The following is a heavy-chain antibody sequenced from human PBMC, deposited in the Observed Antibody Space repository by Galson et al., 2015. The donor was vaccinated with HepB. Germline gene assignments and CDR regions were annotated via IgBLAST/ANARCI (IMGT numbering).Heavy chain of an antibody. D-gene: IGHD3-16*02. V-gene: IGHV5-10-1*01. J-gene: IGHJ6*02. CDR1: GYSFTSYW. Sequence: QSGAEVKKPGESLRISCKGSGYSFTSYWISWVRQMPGKGLEWMGRIDPSDSYTNYSPSFQGHVTISADKSISTAYLQWSSLKASDTAMYYCARQVRPASQRQTWGSYRYYYYYYGMDVWGQGTTVTVSS. CDR2: IDPSDSYT. CDR3: ARQVRPASQRQTWGSYRYYYYYYGMDV.